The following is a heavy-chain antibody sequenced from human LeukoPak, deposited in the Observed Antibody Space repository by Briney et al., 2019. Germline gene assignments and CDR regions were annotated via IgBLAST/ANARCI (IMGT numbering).Heavy chain of an antibody. J-gene: IGHJ4*02. CDR3: ARHYYGDYFDY. CDR2: IYYSGST. CDR1: GGSISSYY. Sequence: SETLSLTCTVSGGSISSYYWSWIRQPPGKGLEWIGYIYYSGSTNYNPSLKSRVTISVDTSQNQFSLKLSSVTAADTAVYYCARHYYGDYFDYWGQGTLVTVSS. V-gene: IGHV4-59*08. D-gene: IGHD4-17*01.